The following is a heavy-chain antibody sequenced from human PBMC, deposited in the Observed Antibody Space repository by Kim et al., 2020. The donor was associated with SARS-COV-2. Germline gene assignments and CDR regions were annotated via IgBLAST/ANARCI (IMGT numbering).Heavy chain of an antibody. V-gene: IGHV3-7*03. J-gene: IGHJ4*03. Sequence: GGSLRLSCVASGLSFSSYWMCWVRQAPGKGLEWVASIKPDGSETFYVGSVEGRFAISRDNAKNSASLQMNSLRADDTAVYYCRSTAAANNIVFWGHGALV. CDR2: IKPDGSET. CDR3: RSTAAANNIVF. CDR1: GLSFSSYW. D-gene: IGHD6-13*01.